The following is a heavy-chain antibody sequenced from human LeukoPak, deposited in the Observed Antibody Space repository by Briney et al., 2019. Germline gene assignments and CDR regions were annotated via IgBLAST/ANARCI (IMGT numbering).Heavy chain of an antibody. CDR3: ASLSSSWGD. CDR1: GFTFSSYA. Sequence: SGGSLRLSCAAPGFTFSSYAMRWVRQAPGKGLEWVAVISYDGSNKYYADSVKGRFTISRDNSKNTLYLQMNSLRAEDTAVYYCASLSSSWGDWGQGTLVTVSS. J-gene: IGHJ4*02. CDR2: ISYDGSNK. V-gene: IGHV3-30*04. D-gene: IGHD6-13*01.